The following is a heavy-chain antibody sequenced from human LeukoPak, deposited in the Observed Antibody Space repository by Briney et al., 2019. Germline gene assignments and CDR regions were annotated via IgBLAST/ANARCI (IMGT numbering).Heavy chain of an antibody. Sequence: PGESLRLSCAASGFTFSDYYMNWIRQAPGKGLERVSYMNGSGSGANYADSVKGRFTISRDNAKNSLYLQMNSLGAEDTAMYYCARGLTTVTSLASYWGQGTLVTVSS. J-gene: IGHJ4*02. CDR3: ARGLTTVTSLASY. D-gene: IGHD4-17*01. V-gene: IGHV3-11*03. CDR1: GFTFSDYY. CDR2: MNGSGSGA.